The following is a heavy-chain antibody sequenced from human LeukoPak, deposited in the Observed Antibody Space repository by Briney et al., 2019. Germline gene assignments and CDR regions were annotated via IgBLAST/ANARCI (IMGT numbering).Heavy chain of an antibody. Sequence: GRSLSLSCAASGFTFDDYAMHWVRQAPGKGLEWVSGISWNSGSIGYADSVKGRFTISRDNAKNSLYLQMNSLRAEDTALYYCAKGPLGGYWGQGTLVTVSS. D-gene: IGHD3-16*01. CDR1: GFTFDDYA. J-gene: IGHJ4*02. CDR2: ISWNSGSI. V-gene: IGHV3-9*01. CDR3: AKGPLGGY.